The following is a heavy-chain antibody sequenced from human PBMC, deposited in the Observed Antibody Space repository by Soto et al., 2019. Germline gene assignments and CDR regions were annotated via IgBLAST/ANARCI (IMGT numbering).Heavy chain of an antibody. J-gene: IGHJ6*02. Sequence: GESLKISCKGSGYSFTSYWIGWVRQMPGKGLEWMGIIYPGDSNTRYSPSLQGQVTISVDKSISTAYLQWSSLKATDTAMYYCARHAYDFWNGHPNPRYYYGMDVWGQGTTVTVSS. CDR1: GYSFTSYW. CDR2: IYPGDSNT. D-gene: IGHD3-3*01. V-gene: IGHV5-51*01. CDR3: ARHAYDFWNGHPNPRYYYGMDV.